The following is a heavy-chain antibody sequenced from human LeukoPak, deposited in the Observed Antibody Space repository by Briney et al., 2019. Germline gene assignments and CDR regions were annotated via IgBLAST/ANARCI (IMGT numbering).Heavy chain of an antibody. V-gene: IGHV4-34*01. Sequence: SETLSLTCAVCGGSFSGYYWSWIRQPPGKGLEWIGEINHSGSTNYNPSLKSRVTISVDTSKNQFSLKLASVAAADTAVYYCACGSWAALDIWGQGTMVTVSS. CDR3: ACGSWAALDI. CDR2: INHSGST. J-gene: IGHJ3*02. D-gene: IGHD6-13*01. CDR1: GGSFSGYY.